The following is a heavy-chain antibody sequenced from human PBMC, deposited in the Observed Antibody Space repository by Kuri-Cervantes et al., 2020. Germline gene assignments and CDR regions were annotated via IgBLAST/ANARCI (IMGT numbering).Heavy chain of an antibody. CDR1: GGTFSRSA. CDR3: ARGPAPDVGHFDY. Sequence: ASVKVSCKASGGTFSRSAINWVRQATGQGLEWMGWMNPNSGNTGYAKKFQGRVTMTRNTSISTAYMELSSLRSEDAAVYYCARGPAPDVGHFDYWGQGTLVTVSS. CDR2: MNPNSGNT. J-gene: IGHJ4*02. V-gene: IGHV1-8*01. D-gene: IGHD1-26*01.